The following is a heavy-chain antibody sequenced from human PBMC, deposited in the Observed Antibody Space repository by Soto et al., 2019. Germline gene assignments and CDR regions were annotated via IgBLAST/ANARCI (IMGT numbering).Heavy chain of an antibody. D-gene: IGHD5-18*01. CDR3: ARGRPRGYSYGFDY. Sequence: SETLSLTCTVSGGSIRSSIYYWGWIRQPPGKGLEWIGTIYYSGNTYYSPSLKSRVTISVDTSKNQFSLKLSSVTAADTAVYYCARGRPRGYSYGFDYWGQGTLVTV. J-gene: IGHJ4*02. CDR1: GGSIRSSIYY. V-gene: IGHV4-39*07. CDR2: IYYSGNT.